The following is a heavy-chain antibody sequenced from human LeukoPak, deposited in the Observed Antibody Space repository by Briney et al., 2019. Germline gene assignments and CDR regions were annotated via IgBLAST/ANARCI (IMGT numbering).Heavy chain of an antibody. D-gene: IGHD3-22*01. V-gene: IGHV3-23*01. J-gene: IGHJ4*02. Sequence: GGSLRLSCAASGFTFSNYAMNWLRQAPGKGLEWVSVICGSGGSDPIYQAHSVKGRFTISRNNSKNTLYLQMSSLRADDTAIYYFARVSGSSGFPQLPLDYWGQGTLVSVSS. CDR3: ARVSGSSGFPQLPLDY. CDR1: GFTFSNYA. CDR2: ICGSGGSDPI.